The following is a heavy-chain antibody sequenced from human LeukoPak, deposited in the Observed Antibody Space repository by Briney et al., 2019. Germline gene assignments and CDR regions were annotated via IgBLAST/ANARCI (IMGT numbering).Heavy chain of an antibody. J-gene: IGHJ4*02. D-gene: IGHD3-10*01. CDR3: ARDEHFGDKLWGFDY. V-gene: IGHV1-2*02. Sequence: GASVKVSCKASGYTFTSYYMHWVRQAPGQGLEWMGWINPNSGGTNYAQKFQGRVTMTRDTSISTAYMELSRLRSDDTAVYYCARDEHFGDKLWGFDYWGQGTLVTVSS. CDR1: GYTFTSYY. CDR2: INPNSGGT.